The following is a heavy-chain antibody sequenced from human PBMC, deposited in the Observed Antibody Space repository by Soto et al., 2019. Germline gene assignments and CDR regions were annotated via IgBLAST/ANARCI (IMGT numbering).Heavy chain of an antibody. CDR1: GDSVSSNSAA. Sequence: SQTLSLTCAISGDSVSSNSAAWNWIRQSPSRGLEWLGRTYYRSKWYNDYAVSVKSRITINPDTSKNQFSLQLNSVTPEDTAVYYCARDRDSSGWYYSYYYGMDVWGQGTKVTVYS. CDR2: TYYRSKWYN. CDR3: ARDRDSSGWYYSYYYGMDV. J-gene: IGHJ6*02. V-gene: IGHV6-1*01. D-gene: IGHD6-19*01.